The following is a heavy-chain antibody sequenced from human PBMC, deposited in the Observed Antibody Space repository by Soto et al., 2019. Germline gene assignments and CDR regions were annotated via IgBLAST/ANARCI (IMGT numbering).Heavy chain of an antibody. Sequence: VSGKVSCKASGYTFTSDGVSWVRQAPVQGLEWMGWISAYNGNTNYAQKLQGRVTMTTDTSTSTAYMELRSLRSDDTAVYYCARTISYYYDSSGYYSNWFDPWG. CDR1: GYTFTSDG. D-gene: IGHD3-22*01. V-gene: IGHV1-18*01. CDR2: ISAYNGNT. J-gene: IGHJ5*02. CDR3: ARTISYYYDSSGYYSNWFDP.